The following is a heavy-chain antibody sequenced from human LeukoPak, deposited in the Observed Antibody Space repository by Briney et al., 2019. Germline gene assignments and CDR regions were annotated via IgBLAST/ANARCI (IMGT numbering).Heavy chain of an antibody. D-gene: IGHD7-27*01. CDR1: GFTFSAFA. CDR3: AKDSRSSGTGAADC. V-gene: IGHV3-23*01. CDR2: VTSGGST. Sequence: GGSLRLSCAGSGFTFSAFAMSWVRQAPGKGLEWVSTVTSGGSTYYADSVKGRFTISTDNSKNTLYLQVNSLRAEDTAVYYCAKDSRSSGTGAADCWGQGTLVTVSS. J-gene: IGHJ4*02.